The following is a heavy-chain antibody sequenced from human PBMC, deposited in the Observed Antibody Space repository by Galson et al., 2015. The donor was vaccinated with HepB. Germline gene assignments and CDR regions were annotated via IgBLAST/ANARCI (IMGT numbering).Heavy chain of an antibody. CDR2: NIPIFGTA. CDR1: GGTFSSYA. V-gene: IGHV1-69*13. D-gene: IGHD2-2*01. CDR3: ARDQVPSEGVPAASKYYYYMAV. Sequence: SVKVSCKASGGTFSSYAISWVRQAPGQGLEWMGGNIPIFGTANYAQKFQGRVTINADESTSTAYMELSSLRSEDTAVYYCARDQVPSEGVPAASKYYYYMAVWGKVTTVTVSS. J-gene: IGHJ6*03.